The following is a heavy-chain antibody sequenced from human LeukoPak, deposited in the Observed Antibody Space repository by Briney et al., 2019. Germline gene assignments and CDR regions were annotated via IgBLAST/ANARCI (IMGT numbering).Heavy chain of an antibody. CDR1: GGSFSGYY. V-gene: IGHV4-34*01. D-gene: IGHD6-13*01. Sequence: PSETLSLTCAVYGGSFSGYYWSWIRQPPGKGLEWIGEINHSGSTNYNPSPKSRVTISVDTSKNQFSLKLSSVTAADTAVYYCARDSLRAAAGTIVNWYDPWGQGTLVTVSS. J-gene: IGHJ5*02. CDR3: ARDSLRAAAGTIVNWYDP. CDR2: INHSGST.